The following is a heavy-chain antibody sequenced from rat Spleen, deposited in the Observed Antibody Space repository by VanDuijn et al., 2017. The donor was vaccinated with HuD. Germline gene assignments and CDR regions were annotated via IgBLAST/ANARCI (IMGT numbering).Heavy chain of an antibody. CDR2: ISYDGGST. V-gene: IGHV5-25*01. CDR3: TRLRYYFDY. Sequence: EVQLVESGGGLVQPGRSMKLSCAASGFTFSNYGMAWVRQAPKKGLEWVAYISYDGGSTYYRDSVKGRFTISRDNAKSTLYLQMDSLRSEDTATYYCTRLRYYFDYWGQGVMVTVSS. CDR1: GFTFSNYG. J-gene: IGHJ2*01.